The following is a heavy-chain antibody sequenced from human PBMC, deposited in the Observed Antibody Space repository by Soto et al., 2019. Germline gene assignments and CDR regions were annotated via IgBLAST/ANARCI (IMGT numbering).Heavy chain of an antibody. Sequence: QVQLVQSGTEVKKPGASVKVSCKASGYIMTTYGVSWVRQAPGQGLEWVGWISAYNDHTNYAQKFQGRVTMTTDTSTSTAYMEMRGRRSDDTAVYYCARGTYFDYWGQGTLVTVSS. V-gene: IGHV1-18*01. D-gene: IGHD1-1*01. J-gene: IGHJ4*02. CDR3: ARGTYFDY. CDR1: GYIMTTYG. CDR2: ISAYNDHT.